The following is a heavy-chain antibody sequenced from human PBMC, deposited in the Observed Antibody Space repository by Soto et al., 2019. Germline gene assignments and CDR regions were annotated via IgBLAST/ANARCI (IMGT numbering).Heavy chain of an antibody. V-gene: IGHV3-30*18. J-gene: IGHJ4*02. CDR2: ISYDGSNK. Sequence: QVQLVDSGGGVVQRGRSLRLSCAASGFTFSSYGMHWVRQAPGKGLEWVAVISYDGSNKYYADSVKGRFTISRDNSKNTLYLQMNSLRAEDTAVYYCAKDTGSVVRGLLWFGELIDYFDYWGQGTLVTVSS. D-gene: IGHD3-10*01. CDR1: GFTFSSYG. CDR3: AKDTGSVVRGLLWFGELIDYFDY.